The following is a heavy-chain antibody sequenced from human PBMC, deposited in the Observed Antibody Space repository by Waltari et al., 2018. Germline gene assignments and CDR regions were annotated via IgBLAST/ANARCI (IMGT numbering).Heavy chain of an antibody. CDR3: ASLYSSSLRFDY. CDR2: IYYSGST. CDR1: GGSIRSGDYH. D-gene: IGHD6-6*01. Sequence: QVQLQESGPGLVKPSQPLSLTCTVSGGSIRSGDYHWSWTRQPPGKGLEWIGYIYYSGSTYYNPSLKSRVTISVDTSKNQFSLKLSSVTAADTAVYYCASLYSSSLRFDYWGQGTLVTVSS. J-gene: IGHJ4*02. V-gene: IGHV4-30-4*08.